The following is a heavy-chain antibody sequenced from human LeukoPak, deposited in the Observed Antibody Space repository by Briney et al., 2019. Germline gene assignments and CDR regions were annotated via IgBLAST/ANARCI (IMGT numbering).Heavy chain of an antibody. J-gene: IGHJ4*02. Sequence: ASVKVSCKVSGYTLTELSMHWVRQAPGKGLEWMGGFDPEDGETIYAQKFQGRVTITADKSTSTAYMELSSLRSEDTAVYYCARSQKGYNFDYWGQGTLVTVSS. CDR1: GYTLTELS. D-gene: IGHD5-24*01. CDR2: FDPEDGET. V-gene: IGHV1-24*01. CDR3: ARSQKGYNFDY.